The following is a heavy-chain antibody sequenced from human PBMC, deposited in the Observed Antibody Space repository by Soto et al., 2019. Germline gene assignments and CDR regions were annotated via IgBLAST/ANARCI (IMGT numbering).Heavy chain of an antibody. CDR2: ISWNSNII. CDR1: GFTFDDYA. D-gene: IGHD2-15*01. Sequence: EVQLVESGGGLVQPGRSLRFSCAASGFTFDDYAMHWVRRVPGKGLEWVSSISWNSNIIGYADSVKGRFTISRDNAKNSLYLQMNSLRPEDTALYYCAKGGPDGFCSGGRCYFDYWGQGTLVTVSS. J-gene: IGHJ4*02. CDR3: AKGGPDGFCSGGRCYFDY. V-gene: IGHV3-9*01.